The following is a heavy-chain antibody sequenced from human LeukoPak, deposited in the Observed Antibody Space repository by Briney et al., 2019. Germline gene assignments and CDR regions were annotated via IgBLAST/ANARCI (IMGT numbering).Heavy chain of an antibody. Sequence: ASVKVFCKASGYTFTGYYMHWVRQAPGQGLEWMGWINPNSGGTNYAQKFQGRVTMTRDTSISTAYMELSRLRSDDTAVYYCARARYDFWSGHYGPYRRDFDYWGQGTLVTVSS. CDR3: ARARYDFWSGHYGPYRRDFDY. D-gene: IGHD3-3*01. CDR1: GYTFTGYY. J-gene: IGHJ4*02. CDR2: INPNSGGT. V-gene: IGHV1-2*02.